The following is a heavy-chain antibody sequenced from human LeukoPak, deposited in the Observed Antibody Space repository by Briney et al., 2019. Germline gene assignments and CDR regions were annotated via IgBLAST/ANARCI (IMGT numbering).Heavy chain of an antibody. J-gene: IGHJ4*02. D-gene: IGHD3-9*01. CDR1: GFTFSSYS. V-gene: IGHV3-21*01. CDR3: ARVPEAYDILTGYYPIGGGYGY. Sequence: SGGSLRLSCAASGFTFSSYSMNWVRQAPGKGLEWVSSISSSSSYIYYADSVKGRFTISRDNAKNSLYLQMNSLRAEDTAVYYCARVPEAYDILTGYYPIGGGYGYWGQGTLVTVSS. CDR2: ISSSSSYI.